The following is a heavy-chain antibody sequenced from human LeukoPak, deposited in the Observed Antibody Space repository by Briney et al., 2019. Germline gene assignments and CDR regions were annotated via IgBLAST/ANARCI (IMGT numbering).Heavy chain of an antibody. CDR3: ARELGATEDYYFDY. V-gene: IGHV4-30-2*02. CDR2: IYHSGST. Sequence: SETLSLTCTVSGGSISSGGYYWSWIRQPPGKGLEWIGYIYHSGSTYYNPSLKSRVTISVDRSKNQFSLKLSSVTAADTAVYYCARELGATEDYYFDYWGQGTLVTVSP. CDR1: GGSISSGGYY. D-gene: IGHD1-26*01. J-gene: IGHJ4*02.